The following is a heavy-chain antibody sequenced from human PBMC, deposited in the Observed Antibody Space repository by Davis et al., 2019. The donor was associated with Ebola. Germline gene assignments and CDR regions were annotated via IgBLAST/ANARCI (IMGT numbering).Heavy chain of an antibody. J-gene: IGHJ4*02. CDR3: ARAHCGSSICYSYLIDF. V-gene: IGHV4-4*07. CDR1: GGSISSYY. Sequence: SETLSLTCTVSGGSISSYYWSWIRQPAGKGLEWIGRISSSGSTDYNPSLKSRVTMSVDTSRKQFSLKLSSVTAADTAVYYCARAHCGSSICYSYLIDFWGRGTLITVSS. CDR2: ISSSGST. D-gene: IGHD2-2*02.